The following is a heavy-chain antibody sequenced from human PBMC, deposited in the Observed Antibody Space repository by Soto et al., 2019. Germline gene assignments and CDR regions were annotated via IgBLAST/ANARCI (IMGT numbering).Heavy chain of an antibody. CDR3: ARDPDSSGWYGSGQYFQH. D-gene: IGHD6-19*01. V-gene: IGHV1-2*02. Sequence: ASVKVSCKSSGYNFIDYPLHCVLQAPGQRLEWMGWINLGNGNTDYSQKFQGRVTMTRDTSISTAYMELSRLRSDDTAVYYCARDPDSSGWYGSGQYFQHWGQGTLVTVSS. CDR2: INLGNGNT. J-gene: IGHJ1*01. CDR1: GYNFIDYP.